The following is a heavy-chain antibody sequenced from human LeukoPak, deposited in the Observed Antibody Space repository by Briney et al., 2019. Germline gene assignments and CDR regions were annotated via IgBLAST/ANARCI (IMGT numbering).Heavy chain of an antibody. V-gene: IGHV1-3*01. Sequence: ASVKVSCKASGYTFTSYAMHWVRQAPGQRFEWMGWINAGNGNTKYSQKFQGRVTMTRDTSTSTVYMELSSLRSEDTAVYFCARGYGSGEQFHFDFWGHGTLVTVSS. D-gene: IGHD3-10*01. CDR1: GYTFTSYA. CDR3: ARGYGSGEQFHFDF. J-gene: IGHJ4*01. CDR2: INAGNGNT.